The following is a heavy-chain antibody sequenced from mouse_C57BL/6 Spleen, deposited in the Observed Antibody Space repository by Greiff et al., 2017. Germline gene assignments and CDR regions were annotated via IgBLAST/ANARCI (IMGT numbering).Heavy chain of an antibody. Sequence: QVQLQQPGAELVKPGASVKLSCKASGYTFTSYWMHWVKQRPGQGLEWIGMIHPSSGSTNYNEKFTSKATLTVDKSSSTAYMQLSSLTSEDSAVYYCARSDSNVDYWGQGTTRTVSS. CDR1: GYTFTSYW. V-gene: IGHV1-64*01. D-gene: IGHD2-5*01. CDR3: ARSDSNVDY. CDR2: IHPSSGST. J-gene: IGHJ2*01.